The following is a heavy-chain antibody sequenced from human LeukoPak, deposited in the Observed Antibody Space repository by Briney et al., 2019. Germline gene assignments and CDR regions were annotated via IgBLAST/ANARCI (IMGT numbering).Heavy chain of an antibody. CDR3: ARENYGSGSYRDYYYGMDV. CDR1: GFTFSSYS. D-gene: IGHD3-10*01. V-gene: IGHV3-21*01. J-gene: IGHJ6*04. CDR2: ISSSSSYI. Sequence: GGSLRLSCAASGFTFSSYSMNWVRQAPGKGLEWVSSISSSSSYIYYADSVKGRFTISRDNAKNSLCLQMNSLRAEDTAVYYCARENYGSGSYRDYYYGMDVWGKGTTVTVSS.